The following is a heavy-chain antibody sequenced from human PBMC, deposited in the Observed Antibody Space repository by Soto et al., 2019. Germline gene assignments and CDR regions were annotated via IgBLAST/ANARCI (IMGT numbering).Heavy chain of an antibody. CDR1: GYTFTGYY. V-gene: IGHV1-2*04. Sequence: QVQLVQSGAEVKKPGASVKVSCKASGYTFTGYYMHWVRQAPGQGLEWMGWINPNSGGTNYAQKFQGWVTMTRDTSISTAYMELSRLRSDDTAVYYCARGTRLGGYCYSDCHYYYGMDVWGQGTTVTVSS. CDR3: ARGTRLGGYCYSDCHYYYGMDV. CDR2: INPNSGGT. J-gene: IGHJ6*02. D-gene: IGHD2-21*02.